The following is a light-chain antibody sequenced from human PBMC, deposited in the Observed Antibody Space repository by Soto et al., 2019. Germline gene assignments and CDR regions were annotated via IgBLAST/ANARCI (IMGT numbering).Light chain of an antibody. CDR2: KAS. CDR3: QQYNSYST. J-gene: IGKJ2*01. V-gene: IGKV1-5*03. Sequence: DIQMTQSPSTLSASVGDRVTITCRASQSISSWLAWYQQKPGKAPKLLIYKASSLESGVPSRFSGSGSGTEFPLIISRLQPDGFTTYYCQQYNSYSTFGQGTKLEIK. CDR1: QSISSW.